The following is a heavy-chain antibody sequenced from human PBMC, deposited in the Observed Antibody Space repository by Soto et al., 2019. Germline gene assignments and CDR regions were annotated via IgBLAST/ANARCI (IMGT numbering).Heavy chain of an antibody. V-gene: IGHV1-69*02. Sequence: QVQLVHSGAEVKKPGSSVKVSCKASGGTFSSYTISWVRQAPGQGLEWMGRIIPILGIANYAQKFQGRVTITADKSTSTAYMELSSLRSEDTAVYYCASSWAKYYGFWSGYHNYFDYWGQGTLVTVSS. CDR3: ASSWAKYYGFWSGYHNYFDY. CDR1: GGTFSSYT. J-gene: IGHJ4*02. D-gene: IGHD3-3*01. CDR2: IIPILGIA.